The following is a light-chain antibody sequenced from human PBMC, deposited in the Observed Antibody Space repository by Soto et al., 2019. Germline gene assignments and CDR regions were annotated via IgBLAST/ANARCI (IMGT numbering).Light chain of an antibody. Sequence: DVQVTQSPSSLSASVVDRVTITCQASQNINNYLNWYQQKPGTAPKLLISVESNLQSGAPSRFSGRGSGTEFTLTISSLQPEDFATYYWQQSYTTPLTFGGGTQVDI. CDR1: QNINNY. CDR2: VES. V-gene: IGKV1-39*01. CDR3: QQSYTTPLT. J-gene: IGKJ4*01.